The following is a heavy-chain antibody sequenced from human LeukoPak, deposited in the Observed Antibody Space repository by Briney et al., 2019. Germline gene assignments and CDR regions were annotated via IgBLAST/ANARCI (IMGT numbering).Heavy chain of an antibody. J-gene: IGHJ4*02. CDR3: TRDLPYSSSWESIDY. CDR2: ISAYNGNT. D-gene: IGHD6-13*01. V-gene: IGHV1-18*01. CDR1: GYTFTSYG. Sequence: ASVKVSCKASGYTFTSYGINWVRQAPGQRLEWMGWISAYNGNTNYAQKLQGRVTMTTDTSTSTAYMALRSLRSDDTAVYYCTRDLPYSSSWESIDYWGQGTLVTVSS.